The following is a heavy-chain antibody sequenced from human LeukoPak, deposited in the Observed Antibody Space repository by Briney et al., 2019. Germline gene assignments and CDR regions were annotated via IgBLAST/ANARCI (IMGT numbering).Heavy chain of an antibody. Sequence: GGSLRLSCAASGFTFSSYSMNWVRQAPGKGLEWVSYISSSSSTIYYADSVKGRFTISRDNAKNSLYLQMNSLRAEDTAVYYCAKDRGYSSSWFFDYWGQGTLVTVSS. CDR1: GFTFSSYS. J-gene: IGHJ4*02. CDR3: AKDRGYSSSWFFDY. V-gene: IGHV3-48*04. D-gene: IGHD6-13*01. CDR2: ISSSSSTI.